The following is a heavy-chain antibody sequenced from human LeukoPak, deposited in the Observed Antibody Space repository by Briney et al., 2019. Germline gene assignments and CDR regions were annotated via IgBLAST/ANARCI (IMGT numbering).Heavy chain of an antibody. J-gene: IGHJ4*02. CDR3: ASRKYYDFWSGYYPSFDY. V-gene: IGHV1-2*02. Sequence: ASVKVSCKASGYTFTGYYMHWVRQAPGQGLEWMGWINPNSGGTNYAQKFQGRVTMTRDTSISTAYMELSRLRSDGTAVYYCASRKYYDFWSGYYPSFDYWGQGTLVTVSS. CDR1: GYTFTGYY. CDR2: INPNSGGT. D-gene: IGHD3-3*01.